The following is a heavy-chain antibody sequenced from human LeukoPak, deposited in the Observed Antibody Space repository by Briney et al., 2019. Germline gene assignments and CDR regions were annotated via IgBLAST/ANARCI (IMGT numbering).Heavy chain of an antibody. CDR1: GGSISSYY. Sequence: PSETLSLTCTVSGGSISSYYWSWIRQPPGKGLEWIGYIYYSGSTNYNPSLKSRVTISVDTSKNQFSLKLSSVTAADTAVYYCASTQLYSSSWPYYYYGMDVWGQGTLVTVSS. J-gene: IGHJ6*02. CDR3: ASTQLYSSSWPYYYYGMDV. V-gene: IGHV4-59*08. D-gene: IGHD6-13*01. CDR2: IYYSGST.